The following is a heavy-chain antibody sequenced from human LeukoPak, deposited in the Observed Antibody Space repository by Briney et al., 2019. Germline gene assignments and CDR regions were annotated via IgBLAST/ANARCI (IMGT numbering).Heavy chain of an antibody. Sequence: SETLSLTCTVSGGSISSYYWSWIRQPPGKGLGWIGYIYYSGSTNYNPSLKSRVTISVDTSKNQFSLKLSSVTAADTAVYYCARKTEGAAFDIWGQGTMVTVSS. J-gene: IGHJ3*02. CDR3: ARKTEGAAFDI. CDR2: IYYSGST. CDR1: GGSISSYY. D-gene: IGHD1-14*01. V-gene: IGHV4-59*01.